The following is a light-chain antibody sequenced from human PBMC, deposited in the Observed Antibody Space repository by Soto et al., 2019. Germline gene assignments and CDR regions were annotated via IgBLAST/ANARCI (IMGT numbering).Light chain of an antibody. CDR1: QSLKTDGQPFSDY. V-gene: IGKV3-15*01. CDR2: GAS. J-gene: IGKJ4*01. Sequence: EIVMTQSPATLSVSPGERATLSCRASQSLKTDGQPFSDYLAWYQQKPGQAPRLLIHGASIRATGVPARFTASGSGTEFTLNISSLHSEDFTVYFCQQYGLWPLTFGGGDNLEIK. CDR3: QQYGLWPLT.